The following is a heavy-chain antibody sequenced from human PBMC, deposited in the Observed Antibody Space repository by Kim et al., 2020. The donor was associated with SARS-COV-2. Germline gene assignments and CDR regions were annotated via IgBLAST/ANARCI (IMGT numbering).Heavy chain of an antibody. CDR1: GHSFTSDS. V-gene: IGHV1-3*01. D-gene: IGHD3-16*01. J-gene: IGHJ4*02. CDR2: IDCGNGNT. Sequence: ASVKVSCKTSGHSFTSDSIHWVRQARGQGLEWMGGIDCGNGNTIYSQKFQGRVTFTTDTSASTAYMELSFLRSEDSAVYYCLGGFYFDYWGQGTLVTVSP. CDR3: LGGFYFDY.